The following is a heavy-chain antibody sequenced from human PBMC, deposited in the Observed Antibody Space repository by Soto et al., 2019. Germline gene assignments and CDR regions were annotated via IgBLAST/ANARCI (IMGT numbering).Heavy chain of an antibody. CDR1: GFTFSSYG. V-gene: IGHV3-30*18. CDR3: AKDIAPGLYDYYFDY. CDR2: ISYDGSNK. Sequence: GGSLRLSCAASGFTFSSYGMHWVRQAPGKGLEWVAVISYDGSNKYYADSVKGRFTISRDNSKNTLYPQMNSLRAEDTAVYYCAKDIAPGLYDYYFDYWGQGTLVTVSS. J-gene: IGHJ4*02. D-gene: IGHD2-8*01.